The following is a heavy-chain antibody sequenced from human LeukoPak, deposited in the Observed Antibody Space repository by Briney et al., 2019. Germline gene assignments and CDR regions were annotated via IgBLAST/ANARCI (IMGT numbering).Heavy chain of an antibody. CDR1: GITFSRYP. J-gene: IGHJ4*02. Sequence: PGGSLRLSCSASGITFSRYPVSWVRQAPGKGLGWVSGLTDSGEETYYADSVKGRFTVSRDNSKNTLYLQMNSLRAEDTAVYYCARDGSTSGFYYFDYWGQGTLVTVSS. CDR3: ARDGSTSGFYYFDY. V-gene: IGHV3-23*01. D-gene: IGHD3-10*01. CDR2: LTDSGEET.